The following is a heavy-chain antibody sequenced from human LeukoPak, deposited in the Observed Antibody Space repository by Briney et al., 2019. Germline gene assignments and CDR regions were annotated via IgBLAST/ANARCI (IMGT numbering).Heavy chain of an antibody. CDR2: INHSGST. CDR1: GGSFSGYY. V-gene: IGHV4-34*01. J-gene: IGHJ5*02. CDR3: ASSITMVRGVKENWFDP. Sequence: SETLSLTCAVYGGSFSGYYWSWIRQPPGKGLEWIGEINHSGSTNYNPSLKSRVTISVDTSKNRFSLKLSSVTAADTAVYYCASSITMVRGVKENWFDPWGQGTLVTVSS. D-gene: IGHD3-10*01.